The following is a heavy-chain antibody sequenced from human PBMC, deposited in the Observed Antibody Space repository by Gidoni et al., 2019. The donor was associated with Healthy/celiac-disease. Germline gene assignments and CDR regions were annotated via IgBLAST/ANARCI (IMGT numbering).Heavy chain of an antibody. V-gene: IGHV4-34*01. Sequence: QVQLQQWGAGLLKPSETMSLTCAVYGGSFSGYDWSWIRQPPGKGLEWIGEINHSGSTNYNPSLKSRVTISVDTSKNQFSLKLSSVTAADTAVYYCARGPQDFWSGYYQNWFDPWGQGTLVTVSS. CDR1: GGSFSGYD. D-gene: IGHD3-3*01. CDR3: ARGPQDFWSGYYQNWFDP. CDR2: INHSGST. J-gene: IGHJ5*02.